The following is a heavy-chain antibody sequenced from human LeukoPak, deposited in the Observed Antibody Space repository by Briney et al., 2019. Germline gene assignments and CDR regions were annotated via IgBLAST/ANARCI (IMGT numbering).Heavy chain of an antibody. V-gene: IGHV3-7*03. Sequence: GGSLRLSCAASGFTFSSYWMGWVRQAPGKGLEWVANIKQDGSEKYYVDSVKGRFTISRDNAKNSLYLQMNSLRAEDTAVYYCARVGVGPHVLRYFDWSYGYWGQGTLVTASS. D-gene: IGHD3-9*01. CDR2: IKQDGSEK. J-gene: IGHJ4*02. CDR3: ARVGVGPHVLRYFDWSYGY. CDR1: GFTFSSYW.